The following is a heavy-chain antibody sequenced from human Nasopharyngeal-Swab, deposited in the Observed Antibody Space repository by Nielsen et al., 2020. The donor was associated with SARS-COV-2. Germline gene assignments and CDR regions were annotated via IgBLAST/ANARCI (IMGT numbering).Heavy chain of an antibody. D-gene: IGHD4-17*01. J-gene: IGHJ4*02. CDR3: ARAGDYGDPVDY. V-gene: IGHV3-20*01. CDR2: INWNGGST. CDR1: GFTFDDYG. Sequence: GGSLRLSCAASGFTFDDYGMSWVRQAPGKGLEWVSGINWNGGSTGYADSVKGRFTISRDNAKNSLYLQMNSLRAEDTALYHCARAGDYGDPVDYWGQGTLVTVSS.